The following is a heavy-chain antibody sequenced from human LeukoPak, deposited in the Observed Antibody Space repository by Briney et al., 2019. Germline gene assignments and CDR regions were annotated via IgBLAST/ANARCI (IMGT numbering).Heavy chain of an antibody. CDR3: AKDPYLVVPAALNWFDP. CDR2: ISSSGSTI. D-gene: IGHD2-2*01. CDR1: GFAFSTYE. J-gene: IGHJ5*02. V-gene: IGHV3-48*03. Sequence: GGSLRLSCAASGFAFSTYEMNWVRQAPEKGLEWVSYISSSGSTIYYADSVKGRFTISRDNAKNSLYLQMNSLRAEDTAVYYCAKDPYLVVPAALNWFDPWGQGTLVTVSS.